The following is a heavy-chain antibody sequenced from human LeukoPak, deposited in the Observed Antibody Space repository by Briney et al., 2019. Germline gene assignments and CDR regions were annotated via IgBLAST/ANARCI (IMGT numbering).Heavy chain of an antibody. CDR3: VRVEIAVAAVRGDY. CDR1: GGSISSSSYY. CDR2: IYYSGNT. V-gene: IGHV4-39*07. Sequence: SETLSLTCTVSGGSISSSSYYWGWIRQPPGKGLEWIGSIYYSGNTYYNPSLKSRVIISVDTSKNQFSLRLSSVTAADTALYYCVRVEIAVAAVRGDYWGQGTLVTVSS. J-gene: IGHJ4*02. D-gene: IGHD6-19*01.